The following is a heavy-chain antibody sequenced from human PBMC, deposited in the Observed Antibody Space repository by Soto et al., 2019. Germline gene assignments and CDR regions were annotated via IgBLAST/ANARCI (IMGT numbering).Heavy chain of an antibody. Sequence: SETLSLTCAVSSGSISSSNWWSWVRQPPGKGLEWIGEIYHSGSTNYNPSLKSRVTISVDKSKNQFSLKLSSVTAADTAVYYCARANEYPGRYFDYWGQGTLVTVSS. J-gene: IGHJ4*02. CDR3: ARANEYPGRYFDY. V-gene: IGHV4-4*02. CDR1: SGSISSSNW. CDR2: IYHSGST. D-gene: IGHD1-1*01.